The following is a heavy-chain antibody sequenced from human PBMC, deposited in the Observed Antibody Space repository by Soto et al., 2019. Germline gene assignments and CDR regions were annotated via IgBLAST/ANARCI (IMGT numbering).Heavy chain of an antibody. CDR3: ERVPNTAGVRNAFDI. D-gene: IGHD5-18*01. V-gene: IGHV1-69*02. CDR1: GGTFSSYT. J-gene: IGHJ3*02. CDR2: IIPILGIA. Sequence: GASVKLSCKASGGTFSSYTISWVRQAPGQGLEWMGRIIPILGIANYAQKFQGRVTITADKSTSTAYMELSSLRSEDTAVYYCERVPNTAGVRNAFDIWGQGTMVTVSS.